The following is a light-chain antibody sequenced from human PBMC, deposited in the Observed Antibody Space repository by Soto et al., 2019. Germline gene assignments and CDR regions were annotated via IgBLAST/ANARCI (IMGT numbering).Light chain of an antibody. V-gene: IGKV3-20*01. CDR3: QQYGTSLVT. Sequence: EIVLTQSPGTLSLSPGERVTLSCRASQSVNSNHLAWYQQRPGQAPRLLIYGASIRATGIPDRFSGSGSGTDFTLTISRLEPEDFAVFYCQQYGTSLVTFGQGTRLEIK. CDR2: GAS. CDR1: QSVNSNH. J-gene: IGKJ5*01.